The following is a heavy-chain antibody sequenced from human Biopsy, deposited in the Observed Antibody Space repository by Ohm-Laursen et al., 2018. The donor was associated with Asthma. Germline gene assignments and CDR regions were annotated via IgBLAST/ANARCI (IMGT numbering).Heavy chain of an antibody. CDR2: IYSGGTS. J-gene: IGHJ4*02. V-gene: IGHV3-53*01. Sequence: SLRLSCAASGFAVSGDHMFWVRQAPGKGLEWVSVIYSGGTSHTADSVRGRFTISRDNSKNTVYLQMNSLTGEDTAVYYCAKDKGGPRIGVAGTFDHWGQGTLVTVSS. CDR3: AKDKGGPRIGVAGTFDH. CDR1: GFAVSGDH. D-gene: IGHD6-13*01.